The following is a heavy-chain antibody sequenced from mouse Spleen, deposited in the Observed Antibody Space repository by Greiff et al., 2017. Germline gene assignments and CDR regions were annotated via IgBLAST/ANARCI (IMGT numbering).Heavy chain of an antibody. D-gene: IGHD2-3*01. CDR1: GYTFTSYW. V-gene: IGHV1-55*01. CDR2: IYPGSGST. Sequence: QVQLQQPGAELVKPGASVKMSCKASGYTFTSYWITWVKQRPGQGLEWIGDIYPGSGSTNYNEKFKSKATLTVDTSSSTAYMQLSSLTSEDSAVYYCARGGYDGYYGYYAMDYWGQGTSVTVSS. J-gene: IGHJ4*01. CDR3: ARGGYDGYYGYYAMDY.